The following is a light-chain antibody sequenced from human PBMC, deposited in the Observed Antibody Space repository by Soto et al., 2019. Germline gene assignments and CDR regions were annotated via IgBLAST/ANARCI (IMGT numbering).Light chain of an antibody. V-gene: IGKV1-5*01. J-gene: IGKJ5*01. CDR3: QQYYSYLPIT. Sequence: PSTLSASLGDRVTITCRASQSIISWLAWYQQKPGKAPKLLIYAASTLQSGVPSRFSGSGSGTDFTLTISCLQSEDFATYYCQQYYSYLPITFGQGTRLEI. CDR1: QSIISW. CDR2: AAS.